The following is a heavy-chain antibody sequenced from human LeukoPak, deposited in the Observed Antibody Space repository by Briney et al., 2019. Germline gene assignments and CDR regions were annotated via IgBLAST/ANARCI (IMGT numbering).Heavy chain of an antibody. CDR1: GYTFTGYY. CDR2: INPKSGGT. Sequence: EASVKVSCKSSGYTFTGYYMHWVRQAPGQGLEWMGWINPKSGGTNYAQKFQGRVTMTRDTSISTAYMELSRLRSDDTAVYYCARVGHSGSYYEYWGQGTLVTVSS. CDR3: ARVGHSGSYYEY. V-gene: IGHV1-2*02. D-gene: IGHD1-26*01. J-gene: IGHJ4*02.